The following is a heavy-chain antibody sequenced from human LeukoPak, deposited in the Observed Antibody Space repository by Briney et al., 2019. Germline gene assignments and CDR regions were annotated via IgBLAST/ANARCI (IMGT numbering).Heavy chain of an antibody. J-gene: IGHJ3*02. CDR3: AKDYCSGGSCYENAFDI. D-gene: IGHD2-15*01. CDR2: ISYDETNK. V-gene: IGHV3-30-3*01. CDR1: GFIFNSYA. Sequence: GGSLRLSCAASGFIFNSYAMHWVRQAPGKGLEWVAVISYDETNKYYADSVKGRFTISRDNSKNTLYLQMNSLRAEDTAVYYCAKDYCSGGSCYENAFDIWGQGTMVTVSS.